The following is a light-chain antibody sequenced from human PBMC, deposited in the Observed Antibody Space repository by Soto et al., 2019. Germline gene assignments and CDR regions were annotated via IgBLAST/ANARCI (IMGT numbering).Light chain of an antibody. CDR1: SSDVGGYNY. V-gene: IGLV2-14*01. J-gene: IGLJ1*01. Sequence: QSALTQPASVSGSPGKSITISCTGTSSDVGGYNYVSWYQQNPGKAPKLLIYDVSNRPSGVSNRFSGSKSGNTASLTISGLQAEDEADYYCSSYTSSSFYVFGTGTKLTVL. CDR2: DVS. CDR3: SSYTSSSFYV.